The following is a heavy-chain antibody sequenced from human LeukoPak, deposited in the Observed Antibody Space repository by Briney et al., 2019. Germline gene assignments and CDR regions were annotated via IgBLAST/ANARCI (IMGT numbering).Heavy chain of an antibody. Sequence: GGSLRLSCAASGFTFSSYGMHWVRQAPGKGLEWVAVIWYDGSNKYYADSVKGRFTISRDNSKNTLYLQMNSLRAEDKAVYYCGRDVSYGWGKPNWGKETLVT. CDR3: GRDVSYGWGKPN. CDR2: IWYDGSNK. J-gene: IGHJ4*02. V-gene: IGHV3-33*01. CDR1: GFTFSSYG. D-gene: IGHD3-10*01.